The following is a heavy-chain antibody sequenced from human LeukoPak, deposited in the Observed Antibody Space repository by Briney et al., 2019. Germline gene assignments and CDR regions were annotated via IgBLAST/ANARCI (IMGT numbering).Heavy chain of an antibody. Sequence: GGSLRLSCAASGFTFSTYTMSWVRQAPGKGLEWGSAVSHTGDNTYYADSVKGRFSISRDNSKNTLYLQMNSLRAEDTAVYYCAKDPYCTGSSCYPDYWGQGTLVTVSS. CDR2: VSHTGDNT. D-gene: IGHD2-15*01. V-gene: IGHV3-23*01. CDR1: GFTFSTYT. J-gene: IGHJ4*02. CDR3: AKDPYCTGSSCYPDY.